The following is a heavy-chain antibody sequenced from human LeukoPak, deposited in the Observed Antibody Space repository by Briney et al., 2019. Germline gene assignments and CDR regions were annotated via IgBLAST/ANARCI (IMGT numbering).Heavy chain of an antibody. J-gene: IGHJ4*02. D-gene: IGHD3-22*01. CDR2: ISSSSSYI. CDR3: ASLVVSNQGGDYTFDY. Sequence: GGSLRLSCAASGFTFSSYSMNWVRQAPGKGLEWVSSISSSSSYINYADSVKGRFTISRDNAKNSLYLQMNSLRAEDTAVYYCASLVVSNQGGDYTFDYWGQGTLVTVSS. V-gene: IGHV3-21*01. CDR1: GFTFSSYS.